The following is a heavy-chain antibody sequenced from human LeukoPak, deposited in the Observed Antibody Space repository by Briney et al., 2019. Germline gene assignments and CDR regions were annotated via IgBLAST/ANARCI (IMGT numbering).Heavy chain of an antibody. CDR2: IYYSGST. V-gene: IGHV4-59*08. CDR3: ARHASRYDSSGYYYFDY. J-gene: IGHJ4*02. D-gene: IGHD3-22*01. Sequence: SETLSLTCTVSGGSISSSYWSWIRQAPGKGLEWIGYIYYSGSTSYNPSLKSRVTISVDMSKNQFSLELTSVTAADTAVYYCARHASRYDSSGYYYFDYWGQGTLVTVSS. CDR1: GGSISSSY.